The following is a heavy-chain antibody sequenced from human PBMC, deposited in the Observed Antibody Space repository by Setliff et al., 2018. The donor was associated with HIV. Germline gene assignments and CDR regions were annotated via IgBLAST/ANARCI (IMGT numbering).Heavy chain of an antibody. D-gene: IGHD2-8*01. CDR1: DYTFTNYG. V-gene: IGHV1-18*01. CDR3: ARDGWRHVLHGNYYYYFMDV. Sequence: ASVKVSCKASDYTFTNYGISWVRQAPGQGLEWVGWISAYNGNTNYAQKLQGRVTMTTDTSTSTAYMELRSLRSDDTAVYYCARDGWRHVLHGNYYYYFMDVWGKGTTVTVSS. CDR2: ISAYNGNT. J-gene: IGHJ6*03.